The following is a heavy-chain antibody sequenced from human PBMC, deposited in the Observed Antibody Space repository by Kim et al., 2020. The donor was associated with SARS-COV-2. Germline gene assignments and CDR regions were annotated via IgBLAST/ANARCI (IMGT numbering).Heavy chain of an antibody. J-gene: IGHJ4*02. CDR3: ARDARYSIDS. CDR2: IISDGSSA. CDR1: GFTFSDYW. V-gene: IGHV3-74*01. Sequence: GGSLRLSCAASGFTFSDYWMHWVRQAPGKGLVWVSRIISDGSSASYADSVKGRFTISRDNAKNTLYLQVNSLRVEDTAVYYCARDARYSIDSWGQGILVT. D-gene: IGHD4-4*01.